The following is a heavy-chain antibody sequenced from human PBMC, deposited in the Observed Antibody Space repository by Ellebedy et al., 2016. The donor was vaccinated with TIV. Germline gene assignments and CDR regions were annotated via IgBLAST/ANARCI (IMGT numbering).Heavy chain of an antibody. CDR3: ARDRWNGHGAGNYNH. Sequence: GESLKISCATSGFNFYDFPMVWVRQSPGKGLECVALISGDGDYTNYADSVRGRFIISRDKSEHSLFLQMNSLRPEDTAFYYCARDRWNGHGAGNYNHWGRGTLITVSS. D-gene: IGHD3-10*01. CDR2: ISGDGDYT. CDR1: GFNFYDFP. J-gene: IGHJ5*02. V-gene: IGHV3-43*01.